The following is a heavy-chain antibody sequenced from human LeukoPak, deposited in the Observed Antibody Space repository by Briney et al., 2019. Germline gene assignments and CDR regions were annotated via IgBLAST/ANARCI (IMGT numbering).Heavy chain of an antibody. Sequence: PSETLSLTCAVYGGSFSGYYWSWIRQPPGKGLEWIGEINHSGSTSYNPSLKSRVTISVDTSKNQFSLKLSSVTAADTAVYYCARAGVTHDAFDIWGQGTMVTVSS. CDR1: GGSFSGYY. D-gene: IGHD3-10*01. J-gene: IGHJ3*02. V-gene: IGHV4-34*01. CDR3: ARAGVTHDAFDI. CDR2: INHSGST.